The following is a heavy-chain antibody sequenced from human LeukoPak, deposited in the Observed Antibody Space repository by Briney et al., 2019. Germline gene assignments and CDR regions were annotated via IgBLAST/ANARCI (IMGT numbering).Heavy chain of an antibody. Sequence: GESLKISCKGSGYSFTSYWIGWVRQMPGKGLEWMGIIYPGGSDTGYSPSFQGQVTISADKSISTAYLQWSSLKASDTAMYYCARRYCSSTSCPDYYDTSCYHYDYWGQGTLVTVSS. V-gene: IGHV5-51*01. J-gene: IGHJ4*02. CDR3: ARRYCSSTSCPDYYDTSCYHYDY. D-gene: IGHD2-2*01. CDR2: IYPGGSDT. CDR1: GYSFTSYW.